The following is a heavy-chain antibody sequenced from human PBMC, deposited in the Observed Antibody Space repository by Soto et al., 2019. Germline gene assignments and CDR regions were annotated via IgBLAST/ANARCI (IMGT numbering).Heavy chain of an antibody. D-gene: IGHD1-26*01. J-gene: IGHJ4*02. CDR3: ERTGVGATDFEY. V-gene: IGHV3-21*01. Sequence: CIRKAPGKGLEWVSSISSSSTYIYYAASVRGRFTISRDNAKNSLYLQMDSLRAEDTAVYSCERTGVGATDFEYWGQGTLVTVFS. CDR2: ISSSSTYI.